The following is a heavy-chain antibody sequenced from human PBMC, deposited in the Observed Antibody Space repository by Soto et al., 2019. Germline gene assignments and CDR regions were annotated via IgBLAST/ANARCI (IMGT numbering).Heavy chain of an antibody. Sequence: GGSVKVSCKASGYTFTSYGISWVRQAPGQGLEWMGWISAYNGNTNYAQKLQGRVTMTTGTSTSTAYMELRSLRSDDTAVYYCARGRYSSSSSWSGFDPWGQGTLVTVSS. J-gene: IGHJ5*02. CDR2: ISAYNGNT. CDR1: GYTFTSYG. CDR3: ARGRYSSSSSWSGFDP. V-gene: IGHV1-18*01. D-gene: IGHD6-6*01.